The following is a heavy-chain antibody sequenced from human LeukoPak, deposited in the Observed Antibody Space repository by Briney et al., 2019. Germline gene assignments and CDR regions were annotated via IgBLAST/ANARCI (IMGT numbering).Heavy chain of an antibody. J-gene: IGHJ3*01. CDR1: GFTFNTYW. V-gene: IGHV3-74*03. CDR3: ARDGGTGDYAWD. Sequence: GGSLRLSCTVSGFTFNTYWMQWVRQAPGKGLVWVSRINSDGSSITYADSVRGRFTISRDNAKNTLYLQMNSLRAEDTAVYYCARDGGTGDYAWDWGQGTMVTVSS. CDR2: INSDGSSI. D-gene: IGHD4-17*01.